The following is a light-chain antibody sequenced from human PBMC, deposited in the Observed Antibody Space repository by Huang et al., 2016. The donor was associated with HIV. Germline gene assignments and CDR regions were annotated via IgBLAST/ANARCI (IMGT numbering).Light chain of an antibody. CDR3: QQSYSSWWT. CDR1: QNIGNK. J-gene: IGKJ1*01. Sequence: TCRASQNIGNKIHWYQQKPGKAPNLLIYKASNLQSGVPSRFSGSGSGTDFTLTIRGLQPEDFAVYYCQQSYSSWWTFGQGTKVEI. CDR2: KAS. V-gene: IGKV1-39*01.